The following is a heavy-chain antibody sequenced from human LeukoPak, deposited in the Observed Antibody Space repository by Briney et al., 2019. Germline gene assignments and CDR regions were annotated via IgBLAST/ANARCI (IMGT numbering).Heavy chain of an antibody. V-gene: IGHV1-2*06. J-gene: IGHJ4*02. CDR1: GYTFTDYY. D-gene: IGHD6-6*01. Sequence: ASVKVSCKTSGYTFTDYYMHWVRQAPGQGLEWMGRINPNSGDTNYAQKFQGRVTMTRDTSISTAYMELTRLRSDDAAVYYCARADHSSSLFDYWGQGTLVTVSS. CDR2: INPNSGDT. CDR3: ARADHSSSLFDY.